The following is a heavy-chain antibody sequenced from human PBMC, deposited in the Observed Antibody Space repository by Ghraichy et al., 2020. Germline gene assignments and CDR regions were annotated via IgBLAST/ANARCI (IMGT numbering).Heavy chain of an antibody. V-gene: IGHV4-39*07. CDR3: ARDRVLGFGELWHGMDV. CDR1: GGSISSSSYY. Sequence: SETLSLTCTVSGGSISSSSYYWGWIRQPPGKGLEWIGSIYYSGSTYYNPSLKSRVTISVDTSKNQFSLKLSSVTAADTAVYYCARDRVLGFGELWHGMDVWGQGTTVTVSS. CDR2: IYYSGST. J-gene: IGHJ6*02. D-gene: IGHD3-10*01.